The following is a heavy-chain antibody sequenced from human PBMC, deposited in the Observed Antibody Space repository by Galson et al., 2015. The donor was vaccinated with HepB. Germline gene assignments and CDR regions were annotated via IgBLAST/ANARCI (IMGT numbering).Heavy chain of an antibody. CDR3: ARIFTSSWYFDH. CDR1: GFTVSSSY. J-gene: IGHJ4*02. CDR2: ISTGTDL. D-gene: IGHD6-13*01. V-gene: IGHV3-53*01. Sequence: SLRLSCAASGFTVSSSYMAWVRQAPGKGLEWVSGISTGTDLYYADSVRGRFAIARDNSKNSLYLQLNSLRADDTAVYYCARIFTSSWYFDHWGQGTLVTVSS.